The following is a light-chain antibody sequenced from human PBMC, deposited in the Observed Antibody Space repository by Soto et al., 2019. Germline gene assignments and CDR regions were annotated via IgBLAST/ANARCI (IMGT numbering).Light chain of an antibody. CDR2: LNSDGSH. Sequence: QPVLTQSPSASASLGASVKLTCTLSSGHSTYAIAWHQQQPEKGTPYLMKLNSDGSHTKGDGIPDRFSDSSSGAERYLTISSLQSEDEADYYCQTWGTGIQVFGGGTKVTVL. V-gene: IGLV4-69*02. CDR3: QTWGTGIQV. CDR1: SGHSTYA. J-gene: IGLJ2*01.